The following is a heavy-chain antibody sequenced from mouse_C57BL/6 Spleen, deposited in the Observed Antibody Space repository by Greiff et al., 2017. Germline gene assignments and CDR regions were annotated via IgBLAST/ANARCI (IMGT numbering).Heavy chain of an antibody. J-gene: IGHJ4*01. V-gene: IGHV1-50*01. Sequence: QVQLQQPGAELVKPGASVKLSCKASGYTFTSYWMQWVKQRPGQGLEWIGEIDPSDSYTNYNQKFKGKATLTVDTSSRTAYMQLSSLTSEDSAVYYCARKLDYWGQGTSVTVSS. CDR2: IDPSDSYT. CDR1: GYTFTSYW. CDR3: ARKLDY.